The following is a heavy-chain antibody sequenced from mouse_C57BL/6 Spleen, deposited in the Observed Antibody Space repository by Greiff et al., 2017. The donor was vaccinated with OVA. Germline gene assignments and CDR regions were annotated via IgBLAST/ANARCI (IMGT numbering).Heavy chain of an antibody. V-gene: IGHV1-42*01. CDR2: INPSTGGT. J-gene: IGHJ2*01. D-gene: IGHD1-1*01. Sequence: EVQLQQSGPELVKPGASVKISCKASGYSFTGYYMNWVKQSPEKSLEWIGEINPSTGGTTYNQKFKAKATLTVDKSSSTAYMQLKSLTSEDSAVYYCARASRYYGSSYYFDYWGQGTTLTVSS. CDR3: ARASRYYGSSYYFDY. CDR1: GYSFTGYY.